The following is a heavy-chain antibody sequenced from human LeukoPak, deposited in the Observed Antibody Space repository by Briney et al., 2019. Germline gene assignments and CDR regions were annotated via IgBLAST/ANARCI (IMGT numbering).Heavy chain of an antibody. D-gene: IGHD3-22*01. CDR1: RGSISSYY. Sequence: SETLSLTCTVSRGSISSYYWSWIRQPPGKGLEWIGYIYYSGSTNYNPSLKSRVTISVDTSKNQFSLKLSSVTAADTAVYYCARDSSGYYSFDYWGQGTLVTVSS. J-gene: IGHJ4*02. V-gene: IGHV4-59*12. CDR3: ARDSSGYYSFDY. CDR2: IYYSGST.